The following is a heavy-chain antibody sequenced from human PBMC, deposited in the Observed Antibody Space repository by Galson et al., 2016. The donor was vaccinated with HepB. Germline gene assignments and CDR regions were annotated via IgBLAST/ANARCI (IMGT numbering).Heavy chain of an antibody. Sequence: TLSLTCTVSGVSISSVSYYWGWIRQPAGKGLEWIGRIYTNGGPNYNPSLKSRVTISIDSSENQFFLNLTSVTAADTAVYYCARTTISAHPYFDYWGQGTLVIVSS. V-gene: IGHV4-61*02. CDR2: IYTNGGP. J-gene: IGHJ4*02. CDR3: ARTTISAHPYFDY. CDR1: GVSISSVSYY. D-gene: IGHD2-21*02.